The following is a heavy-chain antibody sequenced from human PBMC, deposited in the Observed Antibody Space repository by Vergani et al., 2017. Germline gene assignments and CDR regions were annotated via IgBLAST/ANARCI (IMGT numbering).Heavy chain of an antibody. J-gene: IGHJ4*02. Sequence: QVQLVESGRGVVQPGRSLRLSCAASGFTFSSYGMHWVRQAPGKGLEWVAVISYDGSNKYYADSVKGRFTISRDNSKNTLYLQMNGLRAEDTAVYYCAKVTTVVTPYRLDYWGQGTLVTVSS. CDR3: AKVTTVVTPYRLDY. CDR2: ISYDGSNK. D-gene: IGHD4-23*01. CDR1: GFTFSSYG. V-gene: IGHV3-30*18.